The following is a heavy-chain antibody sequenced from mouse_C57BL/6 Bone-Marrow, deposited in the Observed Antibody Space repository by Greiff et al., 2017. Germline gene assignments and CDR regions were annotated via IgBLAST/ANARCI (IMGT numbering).Heavy chain of an antibody. CDR3: ARCGCYGKEAY. D-gene: IGHD1-1*01. CDR2: IYSGDGGT. CDR1: GYAFSSYW. J-gene: IGHJ2*01. Sequence: QVQLQQPGAELVKPGASVKISCKASGYAFSSYWMTWVKQRPGKGLEWIGQIYSGDGGTHYNGKFKGKATLTADKLSCSAYLQLSSLTSRDSAVYFCARCGCYGKEAYWGQGTTLTVSA. V-gene: IGHV1-80*01.